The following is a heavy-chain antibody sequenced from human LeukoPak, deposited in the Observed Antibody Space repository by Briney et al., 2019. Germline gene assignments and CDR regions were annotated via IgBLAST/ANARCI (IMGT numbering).Heavy chain of an antibody. CDR1: GFTFSSFA. CDR3: AKVRNHLLYSPLDP. V-gene: IGHV3-23*01. Sequence: GGSLRLSCAASGFTFSSFAMNWVRQAPGKGLEWVSEISGSGGDTYYADSVKGRFTISRDNSKNTLYLQMNSLRPEDAAVYYCAKVRNHLLYSPLDPWGQGTLVTVSS. J-gene: IGHJ5*02. CDR2: ISGSGGDT. D-gene: IGHD2-2*02.